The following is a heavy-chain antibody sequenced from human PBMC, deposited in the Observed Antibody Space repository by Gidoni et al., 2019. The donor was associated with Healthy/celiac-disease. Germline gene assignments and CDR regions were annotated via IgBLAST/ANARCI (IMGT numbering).Heavy chain of an antibody. CDR2: IDWDDAK. D-gene: IGHD3-10*01. Sequence: QVPLRESSPALVNPTQPLPLTCTFSGFSLNTTRMCVSWIRQPPGKALEWLARIDWDDAKYYSTSLKTRLTISKDTSKNQVVLTMTNMDPVDTVTYYCARTRQPSGSGGPNWFDPWGQGTLVTVSS. V-gene: IGHV2-70*15. CDR3: ARTRQPSGSGGPNWFDP. J-gene: IGHJ5*02. CDR1: GFSLNTTRMC.